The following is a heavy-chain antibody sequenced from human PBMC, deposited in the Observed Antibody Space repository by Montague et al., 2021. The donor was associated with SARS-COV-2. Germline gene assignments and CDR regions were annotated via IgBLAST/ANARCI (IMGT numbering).Heavy chain of an antibody. CDR3: GRVFAPAGAFDF. Sequence: CAISGDSVSTNNTTWNWVRQSPSGDLEWLGRTYFRSKWYNDYAVXVKSRITINPDTSKNQFSLQLKSVTPKDTAIYFCGRVFAPAGAFDFWCQGTLVTVSS. J-gene: IGHJ4*02. V-gene: IGHV6-1*01. D-gene: IGHD6-13*01. CDR2: TYFRSKWYN. CDR1: GDSVSTNNTT.